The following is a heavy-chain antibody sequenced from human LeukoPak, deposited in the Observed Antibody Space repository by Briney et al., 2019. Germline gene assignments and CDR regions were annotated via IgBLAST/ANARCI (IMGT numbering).Heavy chain of an antibody. CDR3: ARGGYYYDSSGYSAEDAFDI. CDR1: GGSVSSCY. D-gene: IGHD3-22*01. Sequence: PSETLSLTCTVSGGSVSSCYWSWIRQPAGKGLEWIGRIYTSGSTNYNPSLKSRVTMSVDTSKNQFSLKLSSVTAADTAVYYCARGGYYYDSSGYSAEDAFDIWGQGTMVTVSS. V-gene: IGHV4-4*07. CDR2: IYTSGST. J-gene: IGHJ3*02.